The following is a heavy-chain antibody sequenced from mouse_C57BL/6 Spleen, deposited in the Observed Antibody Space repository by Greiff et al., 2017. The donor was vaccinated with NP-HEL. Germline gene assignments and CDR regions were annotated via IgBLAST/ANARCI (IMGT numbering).Heavy chain of an antibody. CDR2: IYPGDGDT. D-gene: IGHD2-3*01. Sequence: QVQLQQSGPELVKPGASVKISCKASGYAFSSSWMNWVKQRPGKGLEWIGRIYPGDGDTNYNGKFKGKATLTADKSSSTAYMQLSSLTSEDSAVYFCASDDGYYPAWFAYWGQGTLVTVSA. CDR3: ASDDGYYPAWFAY. J-gene: IGHJ3*01. CDR1: GYAFSSSW. V-gene: IGHV1-82*01.